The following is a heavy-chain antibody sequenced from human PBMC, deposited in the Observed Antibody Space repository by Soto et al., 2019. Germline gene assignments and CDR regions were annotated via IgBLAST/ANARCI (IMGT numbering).Heavy chain of an antibody. V-gene: IGHV3-7*03. Sequence: GGSLRLSCAASGFTFIRYWMSWVRQAPGKGLEWVANIKQDGSEKYYVDSVKGRFTISRDNAKNSLYLQMNSLRAEDTAVYYCARFGPGQDGMDVWGQGTTVTVSS. J-gene: IGHJ6*02. D-gene: IGHD3-16*01. CDR3: ARFGPGQDGMDV. CDR1: GFTFIRYW. CDR2: IKQDGSEK.